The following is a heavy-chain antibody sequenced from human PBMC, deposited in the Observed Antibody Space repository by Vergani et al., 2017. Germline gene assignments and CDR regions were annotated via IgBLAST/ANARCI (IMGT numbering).Heavy chain of an antibody. V-gene: IGHV3-74*01. CDR2: INSDGSST. CDR3: ANTGYSSGWYGGGMDV. J-gene: IGHJ6*02. Sequence: EVQLVESGGGLVQPGGSLRLSCAASGFTFSSYWMHWVRQAPGKGLVWVSRINSDGSSTSYADSVKGRFTISRDNAKNTLYLQMNSLRAEDTAVYYCANTGYSSGWYGGGMDVWGQGTTVTVSS. D-gene: IGHD6-19*01. CDR1: GFTFSSYW.